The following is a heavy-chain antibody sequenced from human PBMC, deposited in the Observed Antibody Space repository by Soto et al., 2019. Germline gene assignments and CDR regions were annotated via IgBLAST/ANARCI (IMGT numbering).Heavy chain of an antibody. Sequence: QVQLVESGGGVVQPGRSLRLSCAASGFTFNNYGMHWARQAPGKGLEWVVVISFDGRNTYYADSVKGRFPISRDNSKSTLYLQMTTLRAEDTAVYYCVKQSGSGSYYHVCSGGHFDYWGQGTLVTVSS. CDR3: VKQSGSGSYYHVCSGGHFDY. D-gene: IGHD3-10*01. V-gene: IGHV3-30*18. CDR1: GFTFNNYG. CDR2: ISFDGRNT. J-gene: IGHJ4*02.